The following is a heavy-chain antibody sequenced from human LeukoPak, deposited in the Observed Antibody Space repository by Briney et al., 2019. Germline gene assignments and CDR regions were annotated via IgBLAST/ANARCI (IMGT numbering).Heavy chain of an antibody. V-gene: IGHV1-69*01. CDR2: IIPIFGTA. CDR1: GGTLSSYA. Sequence: ASVKVSCKASGGTLSSYAISWVRQAPGQGLEWMGGIIPIFGTANYAQKFQGRVTITADESTSTAYMELSSLRSEDTAVYYCARSGYSYGYLYRLPFDHWGQGTLVTVSS. CDR3: ARSGYSYGYLYRLPFDH. J-gene: IGHJ4*02. D-gene: IGHD5-18*01.